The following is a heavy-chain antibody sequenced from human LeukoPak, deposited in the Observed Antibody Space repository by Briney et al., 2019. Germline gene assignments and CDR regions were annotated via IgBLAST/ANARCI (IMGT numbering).Heavy chain of an antibody. CDR3: AKAYSSSWSNNWFDP. V-gene: IGHV3-30*18. CDR2: ISYDGSNK. CDR1: GFTFSSYS. J-gene: IGHJ5*02. D-gene: IGHD6-13*01. Sequence: GGSLRLSCAASGFTFSSYSMCWVRQAPGKGLEWVAVISYDGSNKYYADSVKGRFTISRDNSKNTLYLQMNSLRAEDTAVYYCAKAYSSSWSNNWFDPWGQGTLVTVSS.